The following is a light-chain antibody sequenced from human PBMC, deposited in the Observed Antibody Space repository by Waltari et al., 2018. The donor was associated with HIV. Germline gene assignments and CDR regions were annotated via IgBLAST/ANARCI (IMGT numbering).Light chain of an antibody. V-gene: IGLV1-51*01. CDR1: SSNIGNNF. J-gene: IGLJ3*02. Sequence: QSVLTQPPSVSAASGQKVTISCSGSSSNIGNNFVSWYQQLPGIAPKLLIYDNTKRPSGNPDRFSGSKSGTSATLAITGLQTGDEADYYCGTWDGSLNVWVFGGGTTVTV. CDR2: DNT. CDR3: GTWDGSLNVWV.